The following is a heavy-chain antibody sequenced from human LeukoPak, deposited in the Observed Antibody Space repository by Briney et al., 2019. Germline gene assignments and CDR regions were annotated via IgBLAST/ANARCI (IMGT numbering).Heavy chain of an antibody. CDR1: GGSISSGGYY. D-gene: IGHD5-12*01. V-gene: IGHV4-31*03. CDR2: IYYSGST. Sequence: TSETLSLTCTVSGGSISSGGYYWSWIRQHPGKGLEWIGYIYYSGSTYYNPSLKSRVTISVDTSKNQFSLKLSSVTAADTAVYYCARGYSGYDWGYYFDYWGQGTLVTVSS. CDR3: ARGYSGYDWGYYFDY. J-gene: IGHJ4*02.